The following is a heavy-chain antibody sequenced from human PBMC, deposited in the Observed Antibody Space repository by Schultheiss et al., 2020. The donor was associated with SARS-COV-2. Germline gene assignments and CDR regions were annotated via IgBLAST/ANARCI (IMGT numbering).Heavy chain of an antibody. CDR3: ARKYSSHAGWFDP. CDR1: GGSISSGGYY. CDR2: IYYSGST. D-gene: IGHD6-13*01. V-gene: IGHV4-31*03. J-gene: IGHJ5*02. Sequence: SETLSLTCTVSGGSISSGGYYWSWIRQHPGKGLEWIGYIYYSGSTYYNPSLKSRVTISVDTSKNQFSLKLSSVTAADTAVYYCARKYSSHAGWFDPWGQGTLVTVSS.